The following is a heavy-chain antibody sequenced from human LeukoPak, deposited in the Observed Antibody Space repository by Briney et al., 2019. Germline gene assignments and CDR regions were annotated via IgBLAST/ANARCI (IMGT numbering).Heavy chain of an antibody. J-gene: IGHJ4*02. CDR1: GGSFSGYH. Sequence: SETLSLTCGVFGGSFSGYHWTWIRQPPGKGLEWIGTIYYSGSTYYNPSLKSRVTISVDTSKNQFSLKLTSVTAADTAVYYCARLQLEVDYWGQGTLVTVSS. D-gene: IGHD6-6*01. V-gene: IGHV4-34*01. CDR3: ARLQLEVDY. CDR2: IYYSGST.